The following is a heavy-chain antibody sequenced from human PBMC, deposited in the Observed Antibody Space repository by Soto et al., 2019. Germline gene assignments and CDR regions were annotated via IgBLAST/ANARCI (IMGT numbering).Heavy chain of an antibody. J-gene: IGHJ4*02. CDR2: ISYDGSNK. CDR3: ARGLGDTAMDY. D-gene: IGHD5-18*01. Sequence: GGSLRLSCAASGFTFSSYGMHWVRQAPGKGLEWVAVISYDGSNKYYADSVKGRFTISRDYSRNTLYLQMNSPRAEDTAVYYCARGLGDTAMDYWGQGTLVTVFS. V-gene: IGHV3-30*03. CDR1: GFTFSSYG.